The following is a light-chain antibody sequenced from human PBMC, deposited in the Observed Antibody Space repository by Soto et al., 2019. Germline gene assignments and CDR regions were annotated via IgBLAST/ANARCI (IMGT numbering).Light chain of an antibody. CDR3: ATWDDSLSGHYV. J-gene: IGLJ1*01. Sequence: QPVLTQPPSASGTPEERVTISCSGGSSNIGINSVTWYQHLPGTAPKLLIYSNNQRPSGVPDRFSGSKSGTSASLAISGLRSEDEADYYCATWDDSLSGHYVFGTGTKLTVL. V-gene: IGLV1-47*02. CDR1: SSNIGINS. CDR2: SNN.